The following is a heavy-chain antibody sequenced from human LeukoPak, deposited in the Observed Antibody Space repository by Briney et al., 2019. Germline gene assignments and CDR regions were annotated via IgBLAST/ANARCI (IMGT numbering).Heavy chain of an antibody. V-gene: IGHV4-39*01. CDR3: ARHKIAVTGLVWFDP. Sequence: SETLSLTCTVSGGSISRSNYYWGRIRQPPGKGLVWIGSIYYSDSGKIYYNPSLKSRVTISADTSKNQFSLKVSSVTAADTAVYYCARHKIAVTGLVWFDPWGQGTQVTVSS. CDR2: IYYSDSGKI. J-gene: IGHJ5*02. D-gene: IGHD4-17*01. CDR1: GGSISRSNYY.